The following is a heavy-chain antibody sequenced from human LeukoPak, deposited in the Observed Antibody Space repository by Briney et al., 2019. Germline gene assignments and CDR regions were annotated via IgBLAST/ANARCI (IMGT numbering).Heavy chain of an antibody. CDR2: MNPNSGNT. Sequence: ASVKVSCKASGYTFTSYDINWVRQATGQGLEWMGWMNPNSGNTGYAQKFQGRVTITRNTSISTAYMELSSLRSDDTAVYYCARDLTADSLFDYWGQGTLVTVSS. D-gene: IGHD2-21*02. CDR1: GYTFTSYD. CDR3: ARDLTADSLFDY. V-gene: IGHV1-8*03. J-gene: IGHJ4*02.